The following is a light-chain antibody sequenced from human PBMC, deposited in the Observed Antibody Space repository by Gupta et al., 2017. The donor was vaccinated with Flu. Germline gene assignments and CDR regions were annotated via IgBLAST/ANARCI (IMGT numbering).Light chain of an antibody. J-gene: IGLJ3*02. CDR3: CSYADSNTIWV. CDR1: SSDIGNTDL. Sequence: HSALTQPASVSGSPGQSLTISCTGTSSDIGNTDLISWYQHHPGKVPKFLISEVNKRPSGVSERFSGSRSGNTASLTISGLQAEDEADYYCCSYADSNTIWVFGGGTRLTVL. CDR2: EVN. V-gene: IGLV2-23*02.